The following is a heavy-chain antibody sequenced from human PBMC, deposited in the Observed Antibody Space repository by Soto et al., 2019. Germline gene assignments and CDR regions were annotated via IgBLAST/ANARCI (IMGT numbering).Heavy chain of an antibody. V-gene: IGHV4-39*01. Sequence: SETLSLTCTVSGGSISSSSYYWGWVRQPPGKGLEWIGSIYYSGSTYYNPSLKSRVTISVDTSKNQFSLKLSSVTAADTAVYYCARHTPAISISDHWGQGTLVTVS. J-gene: IGHJ4*02. CDR2: IYYSGST. CDR3: ARHTPAISISDH. CDR1: GGSISSSSYY. D-gene: IGHD2-15*01.